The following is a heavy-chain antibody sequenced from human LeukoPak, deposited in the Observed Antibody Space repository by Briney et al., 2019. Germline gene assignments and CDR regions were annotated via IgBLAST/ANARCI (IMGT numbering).Heavy chain of an antibody. CDR3: ARSDYGDYDLLTWFDP. Sequence: SETLSLTCIVSGGSINDYYWNWIRQPAGQGLEWIGRIYTSGSTNYNPSLKSRVTMSVDTSKNQFSLKLRSVTAADTAVYYCARSDYGDYDLLTWFDPWGQGTLVTVSS. V-gene: IGHV4-4*07. D-gene: IGHD4-17*01. J-gene: IGHJ5*02. CDR1: GGSINDYY. CDR2: IYTSGST.